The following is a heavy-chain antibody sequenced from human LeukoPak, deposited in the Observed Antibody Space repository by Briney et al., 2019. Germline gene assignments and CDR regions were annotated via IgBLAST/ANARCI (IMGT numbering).Heavy chain of an antibody. CDR2: IYYSGST. V-gene: IGHV4-59*01. Sequence: PSETLSLTCTVSGGPISSYYWSWIRQPPGKGLEWIGYIYYSGSTNYNPSLKSRVTISVDTSKNQFSLKLSSVTAADTAVYYCASGHYDYVWGSYRSDYWGQGTLVTVSS. D-gene: IGHD3-16*02. CDR3: ASGHYDYVWGSYRSDY. J-gene: IGHJ4*02. CDR1: GGPISSYY.